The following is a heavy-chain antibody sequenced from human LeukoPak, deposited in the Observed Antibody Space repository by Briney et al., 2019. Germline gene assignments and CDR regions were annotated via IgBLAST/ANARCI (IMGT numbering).Heavy chain of an antibody. CDR3: WAGGYGMDV. Sequence: AGGSLRLSCAASGFTFSTYGMHWVRQAPGKGLEWVAVISYDGSNKYYVDSVKGRFTISRDNSKNTLYLQMNSLRAEDTAVYYCWAGGYGMDVRGQGTTVTVSS. CDR2: ISYDGSNK. CDR1: GFTFSTYG. D-gene: IGHD3-16*01. V-gene: IGHV3-30*03. J-gene: IGHJ6*02.